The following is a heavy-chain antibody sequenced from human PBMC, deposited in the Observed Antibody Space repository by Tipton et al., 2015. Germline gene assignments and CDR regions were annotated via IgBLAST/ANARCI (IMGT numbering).Heavy chain of an antibody. Sequence: TLSLTCIVSPDSINSYFWSWIRQPPGKGLEWLGFFYHSGSTSYNPSLTSRVTISVDTSKNQVSLKLSSVTAADTAVYYCASGHGDYVNGMDVWGQGTTVTVSS. V-gene: IGHV4-59*01. CDR1: PDSINSYF. CDR3: ASGHGDYVNGMDV. J-gene: IGHJ6*02. CDR2: FYHSGST. D-gene: IGHD4-17*01.